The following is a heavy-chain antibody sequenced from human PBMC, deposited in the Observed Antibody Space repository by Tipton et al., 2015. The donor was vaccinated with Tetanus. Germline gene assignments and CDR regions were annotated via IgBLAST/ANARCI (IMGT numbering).Heavy chain of an antibody. Sequence: TLSLTCAVSGGSLSGSDRWTWVRQPPGKGLEWVGEIYHIETTNYNPSLKSRVTISVDESQKQFSLKMRSVTAADMAVYYCARSISARSVWPYEHWGQGPLVTVSS. D-gene: IGHD6-6*01. CDR1: GGSLSGSDR. CDR3: ARSISARSVWPYEH. V-gene: IGHV4-4*02. CDR2: IYHIETT. J-gene: IGHJ4*02.